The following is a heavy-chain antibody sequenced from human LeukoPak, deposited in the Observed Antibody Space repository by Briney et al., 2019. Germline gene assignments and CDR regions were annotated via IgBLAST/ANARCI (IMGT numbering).Heavy chain of an antibody. V-gene: IGHV3-33*01. J-gene: IGHJ4*02. CDR1: GFTFSSYG. Sequence: GGSLRLSCAASGFTFSSYGMHWVRQAPGKGLEWVAVIWYDGSNKYYADSVKGRFTISRDNSKNTLYLQMNSLRAEDTAVYYCARDPEQYSLYYDILTGYFDYWGQGTLVTVSS. D-gene: IGHD3-9*01. CDR2: IWYDGSNK. CDR3: ARDPEQYSLYYDILTGYFDY.